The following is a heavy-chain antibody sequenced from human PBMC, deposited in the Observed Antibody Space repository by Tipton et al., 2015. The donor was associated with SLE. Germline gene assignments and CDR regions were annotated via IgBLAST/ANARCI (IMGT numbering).Heavy chain of an antibody. J-gene: IGHJ1*01. D-gene: IGHD4-17*01. CDR3: ARDSTMTTVTIADFQH. CDR2: IFAGNGNT. V-gene: IGHV1-3*01. CDR1: GYTFVNYA. Sequence: QLVQSGAEMKKPGASVKISCKASGYTFVNYAIHWLRQAPGQRPEWMGWIFAGNGNTKYSQKFQGRVTLIGDTSASTAYLELRSLKSEDTAVYYCARDSTMTTVTIADFQHWGQGTLVSVSS.